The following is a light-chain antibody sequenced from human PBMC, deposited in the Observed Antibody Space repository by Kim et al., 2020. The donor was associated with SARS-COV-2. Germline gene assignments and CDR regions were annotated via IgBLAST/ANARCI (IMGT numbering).Light chain of an antibody. V-gene: IGKV3-20*01. Sequence: EIVLTQSPGTLSLSPGERATLSCRASQSVSSSYLAWYQQKLGQAPRLLIYGASSRATGIPDRFSGSGSGTDFTLIINRLEPEDSAVYYCQQYSSSPLTFGGGTKVDIK. CDR2: GAS. CDR1: QSVSSSY. J-gene: IGKJ4*01. CDR3: QQYSSSPLT.